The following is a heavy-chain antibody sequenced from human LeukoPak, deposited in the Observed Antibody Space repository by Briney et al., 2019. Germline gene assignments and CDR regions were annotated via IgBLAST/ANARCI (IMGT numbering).Heavy chain of an antibody. D-gene: IGHD1-26*01. Sequence: PGASLRLSCAASGFTFSSYAVSWVRQAPGKGLEWVSAISGSGGSTYYADSVKGRFTISRDNSKNTLYLQMNSLRAEDTAVYYCAKDLDIVGAIGGAFDIWGQGTMVTVSS. J-gene: IGHJ3*02. CDR3: AKDLDIVGAIGGAFDI. CDR2: ISGSGGST. CDR1: GFTFSSYA. V-gene: IGHV3-23*01.